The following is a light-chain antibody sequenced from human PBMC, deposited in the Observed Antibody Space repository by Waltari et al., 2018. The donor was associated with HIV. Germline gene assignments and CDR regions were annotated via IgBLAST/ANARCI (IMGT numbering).Light chain of an antibody. CDR3: QQYGSSPLT. CDR1: QSVTSSF. J-gene: IGKJ4*01. V-gene: IGKV3-20*01. Sequence: EIVLTQSPGTLSLSPGERATLSCRASQSVTSSFLSWYQQKPGQAPRLLIYGASSRATGIPDRFSGGGSGTDFTLTISRLEPEYFAVYYCQQYGSSPLTFGGGTKVDIK. CDR2: GAS.